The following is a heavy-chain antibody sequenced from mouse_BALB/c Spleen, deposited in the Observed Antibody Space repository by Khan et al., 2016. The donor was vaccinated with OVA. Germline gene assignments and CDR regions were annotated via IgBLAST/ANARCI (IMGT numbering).Heavy chain of an antibody. CDR1: GFSLTSYG. V-gene: IGHV2-6-1*01. CDR2: IWSDGST. J-gene: IGHJ4*01. Sequence: QVQLKESGPGLVAPSQSLSITCTISGFSLTSYGIHWVRQPPGKGLEWLVVIWSDGSTTYNSTLKSRLSITKDNSKSQVFLKMNSLQTDDTAMYYCGRQPYYHYYALDYWGQGTSVTVSS. CDR3: GRQPYYHYYALDY. D-gene: IGHD2-10*01.